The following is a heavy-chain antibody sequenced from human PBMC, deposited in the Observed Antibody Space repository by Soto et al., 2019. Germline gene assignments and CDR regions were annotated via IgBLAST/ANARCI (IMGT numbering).Heavy chain of an antibody. V-gene: IGHV2-5*02. J-gene: IGHJ4*02. D-gene: IGHD2-15*01. CDR2: LYWDNDA. Sequence: SGPTLVNPTQTLTVTCTFSGFSLSTAGVAVSWIRQPPGKGLEWLALLYWDNDARYNPSLGTRLTVAKDASKNQVVLTVTNLDPVDTATYYCTHTPAQGILGFESWGQGALVTVSS. CDR3: THTPAQGILGFES. CDR1: GFSLSTAGVA.